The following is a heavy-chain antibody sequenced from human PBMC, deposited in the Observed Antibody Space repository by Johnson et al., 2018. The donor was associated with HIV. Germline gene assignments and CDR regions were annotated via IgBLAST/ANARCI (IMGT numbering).Heavy chain of an antibody. CDR2: IYSGGST. CDR1: GFTVSSNY. Sequence: VQLVESGGGLIQPGGSLRLSCAASGFTVSSNYMSWVRQAQGKGLEWVSVIYSGGSTYYADSVKGRFTISRDNSKNTLFLQMNSLRAEDTAVYFCAKAFSTFHDAFDIWGQGTMVTVSS. D-gene: IGHD2/OR15-2a*01. V-gene: IGHV3-53*01. J-gene: IGHJ3*02. CDR3: AKAFSTFHDAFDI.